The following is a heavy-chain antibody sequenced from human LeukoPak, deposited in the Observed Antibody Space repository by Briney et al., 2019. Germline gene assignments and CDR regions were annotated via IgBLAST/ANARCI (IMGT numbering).Heavy chain of an antibody. J-gene: IGHJ6*02. V-gene: IGHV1-18*01. CDR3: AREGYYALDLILNFYGMDV. D-gene: IGHD3-3*01. CDR2: ISGYTGNT. CDR1: GYTFSTYG. Sequence: ASVKVSCKASGYTFSTYGISWVRQAPGQGLEWMGWISGYTGNTNYAQKLQGSITLTTDTSTTTDYMELRSLRSDDTAVYYCAREGYYALDLILNFYGMDVWGQGTTVTVSS.